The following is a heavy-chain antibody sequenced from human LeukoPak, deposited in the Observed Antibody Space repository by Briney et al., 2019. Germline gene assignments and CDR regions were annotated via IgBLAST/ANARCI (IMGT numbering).Heavy chain of an antibody. CDR1: GFTFSSYW. J-gene: IGHJ4*02. V-gene: IGHV3-7*01. CDR2: IKQDGSGK. CDR3: ARDPQQWLVRPYYFDY. D-gene: IGHD6-19*01. Sequence: GGSLRLSCAASGFTFSSYWMSWVRQAPGKGLEWVANIKQDGSGKYYVDSVKGRFTISRDNAKNSLYLQMNSLRAEDTAVYYCARDPQQWLVRPYYFDYWGQGTLVTVSS.